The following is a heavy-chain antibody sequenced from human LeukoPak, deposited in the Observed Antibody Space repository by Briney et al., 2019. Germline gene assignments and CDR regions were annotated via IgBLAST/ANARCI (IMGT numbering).Heavy chain of an antibody. CDR1: GFSFSDAW. CDR2: IKSEADGGAT. Sequence: PGGSLRLSCAASGFSFSDAWMSWVRQAPGKGLEWVGRIKSEADGGATGYAAPVKDRFTISRDDSKNTLYLQVDSLKTEDTGVYYCSRYCGGDCWNHYNYYLDVWGKGTMVTVSS. V-gene: IGHV3-15*01. J-gene: IGHJ6*03. CDR3: SRYCGGDCWNHYNYYLDV. D-gene: IGHD2-21*02.